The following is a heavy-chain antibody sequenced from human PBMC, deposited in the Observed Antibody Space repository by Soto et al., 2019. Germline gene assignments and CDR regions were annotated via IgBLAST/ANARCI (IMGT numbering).Heavy chain of an antibody. D-gene: IGHD6-6*01. J-gene: IGHJ4*02. CDR1: GGTFSSYA. CDR2: IIPIFGTA. CDR3: ARVKYSNYPYHFDY. Sequence: SVEVSCKXSGGTFSSYAISWVRQAPGQGLEWMGGIIPIFGTANYAQKFQGRVTITADESTSTAYMELSSLRSEDTAVYYCARVKYSNYPYHFDYRGQGTLVTVSS. V-gene: IGHV1-69*13.